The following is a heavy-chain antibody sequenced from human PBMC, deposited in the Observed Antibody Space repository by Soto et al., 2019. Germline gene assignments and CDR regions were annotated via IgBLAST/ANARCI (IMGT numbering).Heavy chain of an antibody. CDR1: GGSISSYY. CDR3: ARDRLVEFYYDSSGYGDIDP. CDR2: IYYSGST. V-gene: IGHV4-59*01. J-gene: IGHJ5*02. D-gene: IGHD3-22*01. Sequence: SETLSLTCTVSGGSISSYYWSWIRQPPGKGLEWIGYIYYSGSTNYNPSLKSRVTISVDTSKNQFSLKLSSVTAADTAVHYCARDRLVEFYYDSSGYGDIDPWGQGTLVTVSS.